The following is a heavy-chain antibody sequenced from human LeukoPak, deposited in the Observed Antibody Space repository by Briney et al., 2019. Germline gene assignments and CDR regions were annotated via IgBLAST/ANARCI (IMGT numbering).Heavy chain of an antibody. V-gene: IGHV1-3*01. D-gene: IGHD3-10*01. J-gene: IGHJ4*02. CDR1: GYTFTSYA. Sequence: ASVTVSCKASGYTFTSYAMHWVRQAPGQRLEWMGWINAGNGNTKYSQKFQGRVTITRDTSASTAYMELSSLRSEDTAVYYCARNYYGSGSYYNLDYWGQGTLVTVSS. CDR2: INAGNGNT. CDR3: ARNYYGSGSYYNLDY.